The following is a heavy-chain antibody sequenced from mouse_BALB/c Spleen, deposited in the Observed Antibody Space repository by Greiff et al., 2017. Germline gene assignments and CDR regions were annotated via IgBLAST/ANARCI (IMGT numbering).Heavy chain of an antibody. V-gene: IGHV3-6*02. CDR1: GYSITSGYY. CDR3: ARAKYGNYPFAY. CDR2: ISYDGSN. D-gene: IGHD2-10*02. Sequence: ESGPGLVKPSQSLSLTCSVTGYSITSGYYWNWIRQFPGNKLEWMGYISYDGSNNYNPSPKNRISITRDTSKNQFFLKLNSVTTEDTATYYCARAKYGNYPFAYWGQGTLVTVSA. J-gene: IGHJ3*01.